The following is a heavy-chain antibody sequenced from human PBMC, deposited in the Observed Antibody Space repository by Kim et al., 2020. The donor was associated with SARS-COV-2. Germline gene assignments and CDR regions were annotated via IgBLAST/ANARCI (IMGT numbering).Heavy chain of an antibody. J-gene: IGHJ4*02. D-gene: IGHD5-18*01. CDR2: IYYSGST. CDR1: GGSISSCGYY. CDR3: ARGIYSYGADY. V-gene: IGHV4-31*03. Sequence: SETLSLTCTVSGGSISSCGYYWSWIRQHPGKGLEWIGYIYYSGSTYYNPSLKSRVTISVDTSKNQFSLKLSSVTAADTAVYYCARGIYSYGADYWGQGTLVTVSS.